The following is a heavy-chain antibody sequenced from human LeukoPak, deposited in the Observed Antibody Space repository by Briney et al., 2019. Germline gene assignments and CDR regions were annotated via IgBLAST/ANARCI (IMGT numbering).Heavy chain of an antibody. Sequence: SQTLSLTCALSGDSFSSNSAPWIWIRQSTSRGLEWLGRTYYRSKWYNDYAVSVKSRITINPDTSKNQFSLQLNSVTPEDTAVYYCAGGGGDSSGSSRVDYFDYGGQGTLVTVS. CDR2: TYYRSKWYN. CDR3: AGGGGDSSGSSRVDYFDY. V-gene: IGHV6-1*01. J-gene: IGHJ4*02. D-gene: IGHD6-19*01. CDR1: GDSFSSNSAP.